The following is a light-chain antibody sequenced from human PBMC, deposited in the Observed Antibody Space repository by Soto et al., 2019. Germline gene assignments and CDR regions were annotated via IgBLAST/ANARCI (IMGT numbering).Light chain of an antibody. CDR3: QHYRTS. Sequence: EIVLTQSPGTLSLSPGERATLSCRASQSVSSSYLAWYQHTPGQAPRQLIYGASSRATGIPDRFSGSGSGTDFTLTITRLEPEDFAVYYCQHYRTSFGGGTRVEIK. V-gene: IGKV3-20*01. CDR1: QSVSSSY. CDR2: GAS. J-gene: IGKJ4*01.